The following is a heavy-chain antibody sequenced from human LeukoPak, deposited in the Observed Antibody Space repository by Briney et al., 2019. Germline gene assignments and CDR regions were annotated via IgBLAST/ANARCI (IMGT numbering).Heavy chain of an antibody. CDR3: AREDNVWNLLYNYYMDV. D-gene: IGHD1-1*01. CDR1: GFSFSSYG. V-gene: IGHV3-30*02. CDR2: IRYDGSNE. J-gene: IGHJ6*03. Sequence: GGSLRLSCAASGFSFSSYGMHWVRQAPGKGLEWVSLIRYDGSNEYYSDSVKGRFSSSRDNSKDTLYLQMNSLRAEDTAVYYCAREDNVWNLLYNYYMDVWGKGTTVTVSS.